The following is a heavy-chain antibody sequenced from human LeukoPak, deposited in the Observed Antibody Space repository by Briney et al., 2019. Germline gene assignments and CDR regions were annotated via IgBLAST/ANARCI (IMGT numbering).Heavy chain of an antibody. J-gene: IGHJ4*02. CDR2: IYYSGST. Sequence: SETLSFTCTVSGGSISGYYWSWIRQPPGKGLEWIGYIYYSGSTNYNPSLKSRVTIAVDTSKNQFSLKLSSVTAADTAVYYCARGREWEPKVFDYWGQGTLVTVSS. V-gene: IGHV4-59*01. CDR3: ARGREWEPKVFDY. D-gene: IGHD1-26*01. CDR1: GGSISGYY.